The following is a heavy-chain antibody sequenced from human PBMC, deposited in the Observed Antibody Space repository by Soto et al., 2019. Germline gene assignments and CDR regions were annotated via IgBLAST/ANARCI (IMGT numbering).Heavy chain of an antibody. D-gene: IGHD6-6*01. CDR1: GGSVSSGSYY. J-gene: IGHJ6*02. CDR2: IYYSGST. V-gene: IGHV4-61*01. CDR3: ARRGRIAARPPYYYYYGMDV. Sequence: QVQLQESGPGLVKPSETLSLTCTVSGGSVSSGSYYWSWIRQPPGKGLEWIGYIYYSGSTNYNPSLQSRVTISVDTSKNQFSLKLSSVTAADTAVYCCARRGRIAARPPYYYYYGMDVWGQGTTVTVSS.